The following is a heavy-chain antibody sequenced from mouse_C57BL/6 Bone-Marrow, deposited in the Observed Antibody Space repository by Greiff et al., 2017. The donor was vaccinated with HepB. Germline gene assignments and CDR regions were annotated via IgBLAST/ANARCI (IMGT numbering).Heavy chain of an antibody. CDR2: IYPRDGST. D-gene: IGHD2-3*01. V-gene: IGHV1-85*01. J-gene: IGHJ1*03. CDR1: GYTFTSYD. CDR3: ARRDGYRRWYFDV. Sequence: VQLQQSGPELVKPGASVKLSCKASGYTFTSYDINWVKQRPGQGLEWIGWIYPRDGSTKYNEKFKGKATLTVDTSSSTAYMELHSLTSEDSAVYFCARRDGYRRWYFDVWGTGTTVTVSS.